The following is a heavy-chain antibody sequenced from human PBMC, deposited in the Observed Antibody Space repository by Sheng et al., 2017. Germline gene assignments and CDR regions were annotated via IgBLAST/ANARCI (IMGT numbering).Heavy chain of an antibody. D-gene: IGHD3-3*01. CDR2: ISGSGGST. J-gene: IGHJ6*03. Sequence: EVQLLESGGGLVQPGGSLRLSCAASGFTFSSYAMSWVRQAPGKGLEWVSAISGSGGSTYYADSVKGRFTISRDNSKNTLYLQMNSLRAEDTAVYYCAKARAGVVIYRYYYMDVWGKGTTVTVSS. V-gene: IGHV3-23*01. CDR1: GFTFSSYA. CDR3: AKARAGVVIYRYYYMDV.